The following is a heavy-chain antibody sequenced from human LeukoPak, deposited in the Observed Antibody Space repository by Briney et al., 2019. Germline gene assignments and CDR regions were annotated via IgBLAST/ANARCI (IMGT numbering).Heavy chain of an antibody. J-gene: IGHJ4*02. D-gene: IGHD1-1*01. CDR1: GGTFSSYA. Sequence: SVKVSCKASGGTFSSYAISWVRQAPGQGLEWMGRIIPILGIANYAQKFQGRVTITADKSTSTAYMELSSLRSEDTAVYYCARNGGNWDFDYWGQGTLVTDSS. CDR2: IIPILGIA. CDR3: ARNGGNWDFDY. V-gene: IGHV1-69*04.